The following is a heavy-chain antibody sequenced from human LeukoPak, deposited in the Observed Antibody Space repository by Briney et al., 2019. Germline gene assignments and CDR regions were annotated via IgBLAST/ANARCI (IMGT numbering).Heavy chain of an antibody. J-gene: IGHJ6*02. V-gene: IGHV1-8*01. D-gene: IGHD3-3*01. CDR1: GYTFTSYD. CDR2: MNPNSGNT. Sequence: ASVKVSCKASGYTFTSYDINWVRQATGQGLEWMGWMNPNSGNTGYAQKFQGRVTMTRNTSISTAYMELSSLRSEDTAVYYCARAPGYDFWSGYYRDYGMDVWGQGTTVTVSS. CDR3: ARAPGYDFWSGYYRDYGMDV.